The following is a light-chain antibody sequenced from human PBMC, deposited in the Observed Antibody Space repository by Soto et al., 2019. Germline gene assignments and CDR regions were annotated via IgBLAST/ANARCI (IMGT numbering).Light chain of an antibody. CDR2: DNN. Sequence: QSVLTQPPSVSAAPGQKVTISCSGSSSNIGNNYVSWYQQLPGTAPRLLIYDNNKRPSGIPDRFSGSKSGTSATLGITGLQTGDEADYYCGTWDGSLSPYVSGTGTKLTVL. V-gene: IGLV1-51*01. CDR3: GTWDGSLSPYV. CDR1: SSNIGNNY. J-gene: IGLJ1*01.